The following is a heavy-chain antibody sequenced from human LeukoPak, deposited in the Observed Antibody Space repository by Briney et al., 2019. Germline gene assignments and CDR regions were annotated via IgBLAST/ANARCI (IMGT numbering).Heavy chain of an antibody. CDR1: GFTFSSYA. J-gene: IGHJ6*02. V-gene: IGHV3-23*01. CDR3: AKATTYYYDSSGYYLYYYYGMDV. Sequence: GGSPRLSCAASGFTFSSYAMSWVRQAPGKGLEWVSTISGSGGSTYYADSVKGRFTISRDNSENTLYLQMNSLRAEDTAVYYCAKATTYYYDSSGYYLYYYYGMDVWGQGTTVTVSS. D-gene: IGHD3-22*01. CDR2: ISGSGGST.